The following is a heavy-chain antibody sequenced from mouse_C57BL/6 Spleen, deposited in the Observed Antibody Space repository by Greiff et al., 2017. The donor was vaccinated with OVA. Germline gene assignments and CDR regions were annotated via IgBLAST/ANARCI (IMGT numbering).Heavy chain of an antibody. CDR2: IDPSDSYT. J-gene: IGHJ3*01. CDR3: APLDMFAY. V-gene: IGHV1-50*01. Sequence: VQLQQPGAELVKPGASVKLSCKASGYTFTSYWMQWVKQRPGQGLEWIGEIDPSDSYTNYNQKFKGKATLTVDTSSSTAYMQLSSLTSEDSAVYYCAPLDMFAYWGQGTLVTVSA. CDR1: GYTFTSYW.